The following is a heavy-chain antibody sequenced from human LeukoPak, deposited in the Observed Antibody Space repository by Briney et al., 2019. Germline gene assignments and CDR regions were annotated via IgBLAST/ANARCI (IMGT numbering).Heavy chain of an antibody. CDR3: ASLLVALDYYYGMDG. CDR1: GGSISSGDYY. J-gene: IGHJ6*02. D-gene: IGHD3-16*02. CDR2: IYYSGST. V-gene: IGHV4-30-4*01. Sequence: SETLSLTCTVSGGSISSGDYYWSWIRQPPGKGLEWIGYIYYSGSTYYNPSLKSRVTISIDTSKNQFSLKLSSVAAADTAVYYCASLLVALDYYYGMDGWGQGTTVTVSS.